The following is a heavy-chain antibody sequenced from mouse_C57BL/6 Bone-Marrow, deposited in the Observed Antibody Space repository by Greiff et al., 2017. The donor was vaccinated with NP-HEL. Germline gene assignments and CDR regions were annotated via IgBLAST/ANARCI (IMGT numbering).Heavy chain of an antibody. D-gene: IGHD2-5*01. CDR1: GFSLTSYG. CDR3: AQRYYSNSYYYAMDY. CDR2: IWRGGST. Sequence: VQLQQSGPGLVQPSQSLSITCTVSGFSLTSYGVHWVRQSPGKGLEWLGVIWRGGSTDYNAAFMSRLSITKDNSKSQVFFKMNSLQADDTAIYYSAQRYYSNSYYYAMDYWGQGTSVTVSS. J-gene: IGHJ4*01. V-gene: IGHV2-5*01.